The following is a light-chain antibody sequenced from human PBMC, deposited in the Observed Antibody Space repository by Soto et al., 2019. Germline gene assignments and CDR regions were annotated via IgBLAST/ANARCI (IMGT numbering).Light chain of an antibody. Sequence: QSALTQPPSASGSPGQSVTISCTGTSSDVGAYNYVSWYQQHAGKAPKLVIYGVTKRPSGVPDRFSGSKSANTASLTVSGLQAEDEADYYCSSFASSSTWVFGGGTKLTVL. J-gene: IGLJ3*02. CDR2: GVT. CDR1: SSDVGAYNY. CDR3: SSFASSSTWV. V-gene: IGLV2-8*01.